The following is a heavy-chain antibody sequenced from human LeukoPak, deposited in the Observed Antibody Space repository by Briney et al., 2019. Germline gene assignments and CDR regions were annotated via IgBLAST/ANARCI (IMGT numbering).Heavy chain of an antibody. J-gene: IGHJ4*02. CDR2: INPSGGST. V-gene: IGHV1-46*01. Sequence: ASVKVSCKASGYTFASYYMHWVRQAPGQGLEWMGIINPSGGSTSYAQKFQGRVTMTRDMSTSTAYMELSSLRSDDTAVYYCARDDNYGIFVNVDYWGQGTLVTVSS. CDR3: ARDDNYGIFVNVDY. CDR1: GYTFASYY. D-gene: IGHD4-11*01.